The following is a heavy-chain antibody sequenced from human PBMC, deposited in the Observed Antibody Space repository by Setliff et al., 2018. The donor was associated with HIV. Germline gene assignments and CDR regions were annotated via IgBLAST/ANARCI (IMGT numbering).Heavy chain of an antibody. D-gene: IGHD1-1*01. CDR1: GDSISSGSYF. CDR2: IYYTGFA. Sequence: SETLSLTCSVSGDSISSGSYFWGWIRQTPGKGLERIGNIYYTGFAYYNPSLKSRVTISLDTSKTHFFLNLTSVTDADTAVYFCTREGRGDPAMATTRIDYWGQGTLVTVSS. V-gene: IGHV4-39*02. CDR3: TREGRGDPAMATTRIDY. J-gene: IGHJ4*02.